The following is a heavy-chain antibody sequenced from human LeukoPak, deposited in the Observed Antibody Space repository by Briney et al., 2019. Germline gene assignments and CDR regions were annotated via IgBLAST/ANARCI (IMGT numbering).Heavy chain of an antibody. CDR2: ISAYNGNT. Sequence: ASVKVSCKASGYTFTSYGISWVRQAPGQGLEWMGWISAYNGNTNYAQKLQGRVTMTTDTSTCTAYMELRSLRSDDTAVYYCARPIAADYYFDYWGQGTLVTVSS. J-gene: IGHJ4*02. CDR1: GYTFTSYG. CDR3: ARPIAADYYFDY. D-gene: IGHD6-13*01. V-gene: IGHV1-18*01.